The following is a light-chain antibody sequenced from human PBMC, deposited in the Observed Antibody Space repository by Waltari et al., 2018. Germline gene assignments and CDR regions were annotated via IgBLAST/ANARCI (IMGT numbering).Light chain of an antibody. J-gene: IGKJ5*01. CDR3: QQYDYWPPIT. CDR2: GAS. V-gene: IGKV3-15*01. Sequence: ETVMTQSPVTLSVSQGERATLSCRASQSVSYNLAWYQQKPGQAPRLLIYGASTRATGVPARFSGSGSWTDFTLTISSLQSEDFAVYYCQQYDYWPPITFGQGTRLEI. CDR1: QSVSYN.